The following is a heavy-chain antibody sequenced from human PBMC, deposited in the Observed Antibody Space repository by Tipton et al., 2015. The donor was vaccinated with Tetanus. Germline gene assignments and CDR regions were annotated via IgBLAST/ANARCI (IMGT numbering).Heavy chain of an antibody. D-gene: IGHD4-17*01. CDR3: ATSTVTR. J-gene: IGHJ4*02. CDR2: ISTTGNTI. Sequence: SLRLSCAASGFTLRTYSMNWVRQAPGKGPEWISYISTTGNTIYYADSVKGRFTISRDNAKNSLSLQMSGLRREDTAVYYCATSTVTRWVPGTLVTVSS. V-gene: IGHV3-48*01. CDR1: GFTLRTYS.